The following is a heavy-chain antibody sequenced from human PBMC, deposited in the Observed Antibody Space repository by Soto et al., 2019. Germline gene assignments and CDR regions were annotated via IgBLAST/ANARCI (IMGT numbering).Heavy chain of an antibody. CDR3: TRDGPIVVVPPALSRDAFDI. J-gene: IGHJ3*02. V-gene: IGHV3-49*03. CDR2: IRSKAYGGTT. Sequence: GGSLRLSCTASGFTFGDYAMSWFRQAPGKGLEWVGFIRSKAYGGTTEYAASVNGRFTISRDDSKGIAYLQMNSLKTEDTAVYYCTRDGPIVVVPPALSRDAFDIWGQGTLVTVSS. CDR1: GFTFGDYA. D-gene: IGHD2-2*01.